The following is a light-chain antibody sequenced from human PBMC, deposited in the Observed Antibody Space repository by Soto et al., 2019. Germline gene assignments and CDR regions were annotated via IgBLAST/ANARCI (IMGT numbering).Light chain of an antibody. CDR3: MQALQTPWT. Sequence: DIVMTQSPLSLSVTPGEPASISCRSSQNLLHSNGNNYFDWYLQKPGQSPQLLINLGSNRASGVPDRFRGRGSGTEFTLKISRVEAEDVGVYYCMQALQTPWTFGQGTKLEIK. V-gene: IGKV2-28*01. CDR1: QNLLHSNGNNY. J-gene: IGKJ2*02. CDR2: LGS.